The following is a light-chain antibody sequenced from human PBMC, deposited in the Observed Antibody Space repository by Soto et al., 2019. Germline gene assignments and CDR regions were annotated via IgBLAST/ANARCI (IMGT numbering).Light chain of an antibody. Sequence: EVVLTQSPGTLSLSPGERATLSCTASQSVRSSYLAWYQQKPGQAPRLLLHGASSRATGIPDRFSGSGSGTDFTLTISRLEPADFAVYYCQQRSDWPLTFGGGTKVEIK. CDR2: GAS. J-gene: IGKJ4*01. CDR1: QSVRSSY. CDR3: QQRSDWPLT. V-gene: IGKV3D-20*02.